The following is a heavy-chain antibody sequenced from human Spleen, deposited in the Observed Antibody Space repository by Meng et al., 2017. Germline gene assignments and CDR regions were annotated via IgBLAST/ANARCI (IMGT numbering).Heavy chain of an antibody. CDR3: AGGAVVTLIFYHAMDV. CDR2: INHSGST. CDR1: GGSFSGYY. V-gene: IGHV4-34*01. Sequence: SETLSLTCAVYGGSFSGYYWNWIRQPPGKGLEWIGEINHSGSTNYNPSLKSRVTISVDTSKNQFSLKLTSVTAADTAVYYCAGGAVVTLIFYHAMDVWGQGTTVTVSS. J-gene: IGHJ6*02. D-gene: IGHD2-21*02.